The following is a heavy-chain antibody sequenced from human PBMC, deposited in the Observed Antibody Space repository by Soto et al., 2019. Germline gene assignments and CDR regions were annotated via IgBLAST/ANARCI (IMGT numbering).Heavy chain of an antibody. J-gene: IGHJ6*03. D-gene: IGHD1-1*01. V-gene: IGHV3-23*01. CDR3: AKGVNWNDYYYMDV. CDR1: GFTFSSYA. CDR2: ISGRGGST. Sequence: GGSLRLSCAASGFTFSSYAMNWVRQAPGKGPEWVSAISGRGGSTYYADSVKGRFTISRDNARNTLSLQMNSLSADDTALYYCAKGVNWNDYYYMDVWGKGTTVTVSS.